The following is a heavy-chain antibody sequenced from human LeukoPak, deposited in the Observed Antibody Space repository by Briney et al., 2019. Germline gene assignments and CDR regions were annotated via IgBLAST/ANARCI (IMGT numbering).Heavy chain of an antibody. V-gene: IGHV3-30-3*01. J-gene: IGHJ4*02. CDR3: AREVAGHYYDSSGRLDY. D-gene: IGHD3-22*01. CDR1: GFTFSSYA. CDR2: ISYDGSNK. Sequence: SGGSLRLSCAASGFTFSSYAMHWVRQAPGKGLEWVAVISYDGSNKYYADSVKGRFTISRDNSKNTLYLQMNSLRDEDTAVYYCAREVAGHYYDSSGRLDYWGQGTLVTVSS.